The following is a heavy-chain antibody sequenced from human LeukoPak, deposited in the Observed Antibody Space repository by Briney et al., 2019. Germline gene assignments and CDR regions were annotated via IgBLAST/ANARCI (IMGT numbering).Heavy chain of an antibody. Sequence: NASETLSLTCTVSGGSISSYYWSWIRQPPGKGLEWIGYIYYSGSTNYNPSLKSRVTISVDTSKNQFSLKLSSVTAADTAVYYCARVGSSGYYPDYWGQGTLVTVSS. CDR3: ARVGSSGYYPDY. J-gene: IGHJ4*02. V-gene: IGHV4-59*01. D-gene: IGHD3-22*01. CDR2: IYYSGST. CDR1: GGSISSYY.